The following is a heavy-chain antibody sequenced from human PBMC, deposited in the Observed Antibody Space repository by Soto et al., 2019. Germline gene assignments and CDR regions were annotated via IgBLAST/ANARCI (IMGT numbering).Heavy chain of an antibody. CDR1: GFTFSDHY. CDR2: TRNKANSYTT. Sequence: GSLRLSCAASGFTFSDHYMDWVRQAPGKGLEWVGRTRNKANSYTTEYAASVKGRFTISRDDSKNSLYLQMNSLKSEDTAVYYCAREGPGVTNYEVKNYYYYMDVWGKGTTVTVSS. J-gene: IGHJ6*03. CDR3: AREGPGVTNYEVKNYYYYMDV. V-gene: IGHV3-72*01. D-gene: IGHD4-17*01.